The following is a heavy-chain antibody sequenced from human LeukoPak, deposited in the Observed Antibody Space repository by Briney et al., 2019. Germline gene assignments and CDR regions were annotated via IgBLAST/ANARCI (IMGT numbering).Heavy chain of an antibody. V-gene: IGHV1-2*02. D-gene: IGHD6-6*01. Sequence: GASVKVCCKASGYTFTDYYMHWVRQAPGQGLERMGWINPNSGGAYYAQKFQGRVTMTRNTSISTAYMELSSLRSEDTAVYYCARGSSSSPFSYSRYYYYMDVWGKGTTVTVSS. CDR3: ARGSSSSPFSYSRYYYYMDV. CDR1: GYTFTDYY. J-gene: IGHJ6*03. CDR2: INPNSGGA.